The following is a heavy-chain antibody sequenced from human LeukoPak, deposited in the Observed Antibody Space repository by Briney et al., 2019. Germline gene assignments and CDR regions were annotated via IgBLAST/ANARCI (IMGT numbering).Heavy chain of an antibody. V-gene: IGHV3-43*02. Sequence: GGSLRLSCAASGFTFGDYAMNWVRQVPGKGLEWVSLISADGGSTYYADSVRGRFTISRDNCKNSLFLQMNSLTTEDTALYYRTKDRRSLVAVRVHYSFYFGIQVWAQETRVSVPS. CDR1: GFTFGDYA. CDR3: TKDRRSLVAVRVHYSFYFGIQV. CDR2: ISADGGST. J-gene: IGHJ6*02. D-gene: IGHD3-22*01.